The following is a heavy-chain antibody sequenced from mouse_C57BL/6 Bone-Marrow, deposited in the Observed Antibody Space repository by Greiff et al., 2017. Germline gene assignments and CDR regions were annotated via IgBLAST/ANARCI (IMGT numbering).Heavy chain of an antibody. CDR1: GYTFTSYW. CDR3: ARSGYYGSSFFDY. V-gene: IGHV1-59*01. D-gene: IGHD1-1*01. Sequence: QVQLQQPGAELVRPGTSVKLSCKASGYTFTSYWMHWVKQRPGQGLEWIGVIDPSDSYTNYNQKFKGKATLTVDTSSSTAYMQLSSLTSADSAVYYCARSGYYGSSFFDYWGQGTTLTVSS. J-gene: IGHJ2*01. CDR2: IDPSDSYT.